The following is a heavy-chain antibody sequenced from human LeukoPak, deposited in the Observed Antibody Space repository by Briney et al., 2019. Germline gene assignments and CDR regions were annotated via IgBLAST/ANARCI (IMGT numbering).Heavy chain of an antibody. J-gene: IGHJ4*02. CDR3: ARGLGRTVTTPNYFDY. D-gene: IGHD4-17*01. CDR1: GGSISSYY. CDR2: INHSGST. V-gene: IGHV4-34*01. Sequence: SETLSLTCTVSGGSISSYYWSWIRQPPGKGLEWIGEINHSGSTNYNPSLKSRVTISVDTSKNQFSLKLSSVTAADTAVYYCARGLGRTVTTPNYFDYWGQGTLVTVSS.